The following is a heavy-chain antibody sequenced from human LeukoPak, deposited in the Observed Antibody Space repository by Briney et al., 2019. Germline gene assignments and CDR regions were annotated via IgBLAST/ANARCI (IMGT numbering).Heavy chain of an antibody. Sequence: SVKVSCKASGGTFSSYAISWVRQAPGQGLEWMGRIIPILGIANYAQKFQGRVTITADKSTSTAYMELSSLRSEDTAVYYCARDDALVATGSFDYWGQGTLVTVSS. CDR2: IIPILGIA. CDR1: GGTFSSYA. D-gene: IGHD5-12*01. V-gene: IGHV1-69*04. J-gene: IGHJ4*02. CDR3: ARDDALVATGSFDY.